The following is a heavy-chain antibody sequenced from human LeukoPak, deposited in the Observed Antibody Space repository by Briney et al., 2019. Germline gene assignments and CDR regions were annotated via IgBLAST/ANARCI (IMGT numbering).Heavy chain of an antibody. V-gene: IGHV4-61*02. D-gene: IGHD3-10*01. J-gene: IGHJ5*02. CDR2: IYTSGST. Sequence: SETLSLTCTVSGGSISSSSYYWSWIRQPAGKGLEWIGRIYTSGSTNYNPSLKSRVTMSVDTSKNQFSLKLSSVTAADTALNYCAFGAGPVGWFHPWGQGTLVTVSS. CDR1: GGSISSSSYY. CDR3: AFGAGPVGWFHP.